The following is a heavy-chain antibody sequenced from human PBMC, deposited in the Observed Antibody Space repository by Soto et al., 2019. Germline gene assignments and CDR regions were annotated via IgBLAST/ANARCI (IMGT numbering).Heavy chain of an antibody. CDR2: IRSKAYGETT. CDR1: GFSFGDYA. V-gene: IGHV3-49*03. Sequence: GGSLRLSCTGSGFSFGDYAMSWSRQAPGRGLEWVGVIRSKAYGETTDYAASVKGRFTILRDDSKSIAYLQMNSLQSEDTGVYYCTRYTYTSRYSYYGMDVWGHGTTVTVSS. CDR3: TRYTYTSRYSYYGMDV. D-gene: IGHD2-2*01. J-gene: IGHJ6*02.